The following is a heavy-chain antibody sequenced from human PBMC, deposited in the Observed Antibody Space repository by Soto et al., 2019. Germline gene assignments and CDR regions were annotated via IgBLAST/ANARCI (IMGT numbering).Heavy chain of an antibody. V-gene: IGHV1-69*13. J-gene: IGHJ5*02. CDR1: GDTFCRFT. CDR3: ARDPSTINKLIGVWFDP. D-gene: IGHD4-4*01. CDR2: IKPISDIT. Sequence: SVKVSCKASGDTFCRFTINWVRQAPGQGLEWMGGIKPISDITNYAQRFQGRVTFTADASTSTVYLELSSLRSEDTAMYYCARDPSTINKLIGVWFDPWGQGTLVTVPS.